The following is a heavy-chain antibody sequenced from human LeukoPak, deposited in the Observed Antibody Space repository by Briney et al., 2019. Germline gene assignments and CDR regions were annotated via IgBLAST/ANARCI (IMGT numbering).Heavy chain of an antibody. CDR1: GGSISSYY. V-gene: IGHV4-59*08. J-gene: IGHJ6*02. CDR3: ARQGSSWYYYYYGMDV. D-gene: IGHD6-13*01. CDR2: IYYSGST. Sequence: PSETLSLTCTVSGGSISSYYWSWIRQPPGKGLEWIGYIYYSGSTNYNPSLKNRVTISVDTSKNQFSLKLSSVTAADTAVYYCARQGSSWYYYYYGMDVWGQGTTVTVSS.